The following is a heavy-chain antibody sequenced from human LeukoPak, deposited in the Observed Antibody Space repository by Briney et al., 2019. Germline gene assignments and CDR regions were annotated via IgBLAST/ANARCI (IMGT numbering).Heavy chain of an antibody. J-gene: IGHJ2*01. CDR3: ARDPGGYYGANWWYFDL. V-gene: IGHV3-66*01. Sequence: QPGGSLRLSCAASGFTVSSNYMSWVRQAPGKGLEWVSVIYSGGTTYYADSVKGRFTISRDNSKNTLYLQMNSLRAEDTAVYYCARDPGGYYGANWWYFDLWGRGTLVTVSS. CDR2: IYSGGTT. D-gene: IGHD4-23*01. CDR1: GFTVSSNY.